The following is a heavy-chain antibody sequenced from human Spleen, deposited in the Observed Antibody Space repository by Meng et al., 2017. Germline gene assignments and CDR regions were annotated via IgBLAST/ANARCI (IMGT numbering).Heavy chain of an antibody. D-gene: IGHD6-19*01. Sequence: ASVKVSCKASGYTFTSSGISWVRQAPGQGREWMGWINANSGGTNYAQKFQGRVTMTTDTSISTAYMELSRLTSDDTAVYYCARLRDTSGWPEHFQHWGQGTLVTVSS. CDR2: INANSGGT. CDR1: GYTFTSSG. V-gene: IGHV1-2*02. J-gene: IGHJ1*01. CDR3: ARLRDTSGWPEHFQH.